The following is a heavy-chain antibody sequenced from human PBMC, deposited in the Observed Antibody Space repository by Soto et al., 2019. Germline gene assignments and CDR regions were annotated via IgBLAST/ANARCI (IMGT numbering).Heavy chain of an antibody. CDR1: GFTFSSYA. CDR2: ISYDGSNK. V-gene: IGHV3-30-3*01. CDR3: ARALISPQYYDFWSGYWDYYYYDMDV. Sequence: QVQLVESGGGVVQPGRSLRLSCAASGFTFSSYAMHWVRQAPGKGLEWVAVISYDGSNKYYADSVKGRFTISRDNSKNTLYLQMNSLRAEDTAVYYCARALISPQYYDFWSGYWDYYYYDMDVWGQGTTVTVSS. D-gene: IGHD3-3*01. J-gene: IGHJ6*02.